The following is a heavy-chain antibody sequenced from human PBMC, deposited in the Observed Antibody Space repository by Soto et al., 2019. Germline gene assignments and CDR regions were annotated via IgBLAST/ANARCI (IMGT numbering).Heavy chain of an antibody. J-gene: IGHJ5*02. V-gene: IGHV3-48*01. CDR2: ISSSSSNI. CDR1: GFTFSSYS. D-gene: IGHD4-17*01. CDR3: ARDYRRAFTTVTDWFDP. Sequence: GGSLRLSCAASGFTFSSYSMNWVRQAPGKGLEWVSYISSSSSNIYYADSVKGRFTISRDNAKNSLYLQMNSLRAEDTAVYYCARDYRRAFTTVTDWFDPWGQGTLVTVSS.